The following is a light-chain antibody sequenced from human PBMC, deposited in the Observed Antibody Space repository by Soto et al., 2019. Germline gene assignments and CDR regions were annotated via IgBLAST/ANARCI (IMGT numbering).Light chain of an antibody. CDR3: QQYGSSPPA. CDR1: QSVSSSY. J-gene: IGKJ1*01. Sequence: EIVLTQSPGTLSLSPGERATLSCRASQSVSSSYLAWYQHKPGQAPRLLIYGASSRATGIPDRFSGSGSGTAFTLTISRLEPEDFAVYYCQQYGSSPPAFGQGTKVEIK. CDR2: GAS. V-gene: IGKV3-20*01.